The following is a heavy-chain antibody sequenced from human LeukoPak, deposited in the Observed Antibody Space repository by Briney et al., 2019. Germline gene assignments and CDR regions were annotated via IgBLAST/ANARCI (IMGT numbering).Heavy chain of an antibody. V-gene: IGHV3-48*03. CDR1: GFTFSSYE. D-gene: IGHD3-22*01. CDR2: ISSSASTI. Sequence: PGGSLRLSCAASGFTFSSYEMNWVRQAPGKGLEWVSYISSSASTIYYADSVRGRFTISRDNAKNSLYLQMNSLRVEDTAAYYCVGGNRDYYYDTSGYYVESFDIWGQGTMVTVSS. CDR3: VGGNRDYYYDTSGYYVESFDI. J-gene: IGHJ3*02.